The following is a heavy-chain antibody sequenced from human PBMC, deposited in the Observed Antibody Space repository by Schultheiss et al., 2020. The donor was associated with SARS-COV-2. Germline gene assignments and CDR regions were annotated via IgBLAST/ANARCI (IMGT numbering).Heavy chain of an antibody. CDR2: INPNSGGT. J-gene: IGHJ5*02. CDR1: GYTFTGYY. Sequence: ASVKVSCKASGYTFTGYYMHWVRQAPGQGLEWMGWINPNSGGTNYAQKFQGRVTMTTDTSTSTAYMELRSLRSDDTAVYYCARDRQQYGDYGNNWFDPWGQGTLVTVSS. V-gene: IGHV1-2*02. D-gene: IGHD4-17*01. CDR3: ARDRQQYGDYGNNWFDP.